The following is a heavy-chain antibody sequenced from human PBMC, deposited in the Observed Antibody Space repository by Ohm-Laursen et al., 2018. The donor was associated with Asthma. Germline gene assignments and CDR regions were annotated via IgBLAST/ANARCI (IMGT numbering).Heavy chain of an antibody. D-gene: IGHD2-15*01. CDR3: AKVGYCSGGSCYSIDY. Sequence: SLRLSCTASGFTFSSYGMHWVRQAPGKGLEWVAVISYDGSNKYYADSVKDRFTISRDNSKNTLYLQMNSLRAEDTAVYYCAKVGYCSGGSCYSIDYWGQGTLVTVSS. CDR1: GFTFSSYG. CDR2: ISYDGSNK. J-gene: IGHJ4*02. V-gene: IGHV3-30*18.